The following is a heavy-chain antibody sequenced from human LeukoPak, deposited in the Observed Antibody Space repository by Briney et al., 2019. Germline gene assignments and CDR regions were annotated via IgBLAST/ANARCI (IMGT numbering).Heavy chain of an antibody. J-gene: IGHJ4*02. Sequence: PSETLSLTCTVSGGSISSYYWSWIRQPPGKGLEWIGYIYYSGSTNYNPSLKSRVTISVDTSKSQFSLKLSSVTAADTAVYYCARGLSSGSYFMEDYWGQGTLVTVSS. D-gene: IGHD1-26*01. V-gene: IGHV4-59*01. CDR3: ARGLSSGSYFMEDY. CDR2: IYYSGST. CDR1: GGSISSYY.